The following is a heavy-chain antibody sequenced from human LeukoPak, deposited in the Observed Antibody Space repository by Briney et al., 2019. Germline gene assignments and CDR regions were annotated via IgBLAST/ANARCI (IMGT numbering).Heavy chain of an antibody. CDR1: GGSISSSSYS. V-gene: IGHV4-39*07. J-gene: IGHJ4*02. D-gene: IGHD6-13*01. Sequence: SETLSLTCTVSGGSISSSSYSWSWIRQPPGKGLEWIGEINHSGSTNYNPSLKSRVTISVDTSKNQFSLKLSSATAADTAVYYCARGWYWLDYWGQGTLVTVSS. CDR3: ARGWYWLDY. CDR2: INHSGST.